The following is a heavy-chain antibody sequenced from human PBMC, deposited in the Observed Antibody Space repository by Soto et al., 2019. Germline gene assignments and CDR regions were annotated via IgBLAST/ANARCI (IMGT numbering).Heavy chain of an antibody. V-gene: IGHV3-23*01. J-gene: IGHJ4*02. D-gene: IGHD3-9*01. CDR2: ISGSGGST. Sequence: GGSLRLSCAASGFTFSSYAMSWVRQAPGKGLEWVSAISGSGGSTYYADSVKGRFTISRDNSKNTLYLQMNSLRAEDTAVYYCAKDIPDRYFDWFTFDYWGQGTLVTVSS. CDR3: AKDIPDRYFDWFTFDY. CDR1: GFTFSSYA.